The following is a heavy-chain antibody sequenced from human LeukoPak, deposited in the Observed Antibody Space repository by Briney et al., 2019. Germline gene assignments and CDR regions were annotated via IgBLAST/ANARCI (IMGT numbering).Heavy chain of an antibody. CDR2: ISAYNGDT. V-gene: IGHV1-18*01. J-gene: IGHJ3*02. Sequence: ASVKVSCKASGYTFTSYGITWVRQAPGQGLEWMGWISAYNGDTNCAQKLQGSVTMTTDTSTSTGYMELRSLRSDDTAVYYCARGRFIHGLTFGGVIVKGPAAHDAFDIWGQGTMVTVSS. CDR3: ARGRFIHGLTFGGVIVKGPAAHDAFDI. CDR1: GYTFTSYG. D-gene: IGHD3-16*02.